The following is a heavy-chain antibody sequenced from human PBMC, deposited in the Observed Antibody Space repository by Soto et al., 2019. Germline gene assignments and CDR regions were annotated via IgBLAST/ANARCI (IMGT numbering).Heavy chain of an antibody. Sequence: QVQLQQSGPGLVKPSQTLSLTCAISGDSVSSNSAAWNWIRQSPSRGLEWMGRAYYRSKWYNDYALSVNSRITLHPDASKIQFSLQLKSVTPEDTAVYYCAREQENRDILNGYFRYYYYGMDVWGQETTVTVSS. J-gene: IGHJ6*02. CDR1: GDSVSSNSAA. V-gene: IGHV6-1*01. CDR3: AREQENRDILNGYFRYYYYGMDV. CDR2: AYYRSKWYN. D-gene: IGHD3-9*01.